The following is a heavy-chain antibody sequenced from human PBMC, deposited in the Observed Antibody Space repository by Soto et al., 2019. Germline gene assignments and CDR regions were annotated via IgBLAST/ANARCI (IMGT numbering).Heavy chain of an antibody. CDR3: ERYYDILTVYYIRKTKDAFDI. J-gene: IGHJ3*02. Sequence: PSETLSLTCTVSGGSISSSSYYWGWIRQPPGKGLEWIGSIYYSGSTYYNPSLKSRVTISVDTSKNQFSLKLSSVTAADTAVYYCERYYDILTVYYIRKTKDAFDIWGQGTMVTVSS. V-gene: IGHV4-39*01. D-gene: IGHD3-9*01. CDR1: GGSISSSSYY. CDR2: IYYSGST.